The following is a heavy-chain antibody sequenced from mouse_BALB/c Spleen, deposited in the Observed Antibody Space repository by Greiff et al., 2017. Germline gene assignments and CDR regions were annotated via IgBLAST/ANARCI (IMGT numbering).Heavy chain of an antibody. CDR2: INPSNGRT. CDR3: ARHYGSSYEKVYYFDY. D-gene: IGHD1-1*01. J-gene: IGHJ2*01. CDR1: GYTFTSYW. V-gene: IGHV1S81*02. Sequence: QVQLQQPGAELVKPGASVKLSCKASGYTFTSYWMHWVKQRPGQGLEWIGEINPSNGRTNYNEKFKSKATLTVDKSSSTAYMQLSSLTSEDSAVYYCARHYGSSYEKVYYFDYWGQGTTLTVSA.